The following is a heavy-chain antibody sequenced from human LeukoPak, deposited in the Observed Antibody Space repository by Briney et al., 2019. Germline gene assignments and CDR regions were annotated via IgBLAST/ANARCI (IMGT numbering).Heavy chain of an antibody. D-gene: IGHD6-13*01. CDR2: IDNSGSA. CDR3: ARPPGIAAAWFYP. CDR1: GGSISTSSYN. V-gene: IGHV4-39*01. J-gene: IGHJ5*02. Sequence: SETLSLTCTVSGGSISTSSYNWGWIRQSPGKGLEWIGTIDNSGSAYYNPSLKSRVTISVDTSKDQLSLKVTSVTAADTAVYYCARPPGIAAAWFYPWGQGTLVTVFS.